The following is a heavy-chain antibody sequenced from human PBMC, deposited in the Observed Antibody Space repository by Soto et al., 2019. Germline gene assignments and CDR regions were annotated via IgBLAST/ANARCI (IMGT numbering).Heavy chain of an antibody. Sequence: SVKVSCKASGGTFSSYAISWVRQAPGQGLEWMGGIIPIFGTANYAQKFQGRVTITADESTSTAYMELSSLRSEDTAVYYCVRGSAYCGGDCYYYYYYGMDVWGQGTTVTVSS. CDR2: IIPIFGTA. CDR1: GGTFSSYA. CDR3: VRGSAYCGGDCYYYYYYGMDV. V-gene: IGHV1-69*13. J-gene: IGHJ6*02. D-gene: IGHD2-21*02.